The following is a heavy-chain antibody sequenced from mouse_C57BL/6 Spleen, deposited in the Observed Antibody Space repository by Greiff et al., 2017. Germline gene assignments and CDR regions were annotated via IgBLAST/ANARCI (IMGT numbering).Heavy chain of an antibody. J-gene: IGHJ1*03. CDR3: ARDRITTVVAPHWYFDV. CDR1: GFTFSSYA. D-gene: IGHD1-1*01. V-gene: IGHV5-4*01. Sequence: EVKVVESGGGLVKPGGSLKLSCAASGFTFSSYAMSWVRQTPEKRLEWVATISDGGSYTYYPDNVKGRFTISRDNAKNNLYLQMSHLKSEDTAMYYCARDRITTVVAPHWYFDVWGTGTTVTVSS. CDR2: ISDGGSYT.